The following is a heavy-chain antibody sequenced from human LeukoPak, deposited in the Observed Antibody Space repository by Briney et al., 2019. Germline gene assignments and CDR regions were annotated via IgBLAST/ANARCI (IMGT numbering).Heavy chain of an antibody. J-gene: IGHJ3*02. D-gene: IGHD1-26*01. CDR1: GLTFTNAW. CDR2: IKSKTDGGTS. Sequence: PGGSPRLSCATSGLTFTNAWMSWFRQAPGKGLEWVGRIKSKTDGGTSDYAAPVQGRFTISRDDSKNTLYLQMNSLKIEDTAVYYCATDPGEWEPIWGQGTMVTVSS. V-gene: IGHV3-15*01. CDR3: ATDPGEWEPI.